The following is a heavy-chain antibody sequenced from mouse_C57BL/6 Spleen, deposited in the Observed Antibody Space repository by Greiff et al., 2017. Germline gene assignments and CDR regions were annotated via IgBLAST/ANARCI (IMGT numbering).Heavy chain of an antibody. Sequence: QVQLKESGPELVKPGASVKLSCKASGYTFTSYDINWVKQRPGQGLEWIGWVYPRDGSTKYNAKFKGKATLTGDASSSTAYMELHSLTSENAAVYFCARYDQYYFGYWGQGTTLTVSS. V-gene: IGHV1-85*01. J-gene: IGHJ2*01. CDR2: VYPRDGST. CDR3: ARYDQYYFGY. CDR1: GYTFTSYD. D-gene: IGHD2-3*01.